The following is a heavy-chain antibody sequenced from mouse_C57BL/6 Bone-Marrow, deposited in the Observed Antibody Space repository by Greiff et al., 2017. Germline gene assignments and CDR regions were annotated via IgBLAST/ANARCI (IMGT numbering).Heavy chain of an antibody. CDR2: INPSSGYN. V-gene: IGHV1-4*01. CDR3: ARSGTNYFDY. Sequence: VQGVESGAELARPGASVKMSCKASGYTFTSYTMHWVKQRPGQGLEWIGYINPSSGYNKYNQKFKDKATLTADKSSSTANIQLSSLTSEDSAVYYCARSGTNYFDYWGQGTTLTVSS. D-gene: IGHD3-1*01. CDR1: GYTFTSYT. J-gene: IGHJ2*01.